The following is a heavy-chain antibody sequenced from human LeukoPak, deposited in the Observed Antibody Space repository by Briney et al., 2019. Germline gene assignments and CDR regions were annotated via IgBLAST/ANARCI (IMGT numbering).Heavy chain of an antibody. V-gene: IGHV3-66*01. CDR3: ARDGSGSRTFYFDY. J-gene: IGHJ4*02. CDR1: GFTFSSYS. CDR2: IFSGGIT. Sequence: GSLRLSCATSGFTFSSYSMNWVRQAPGKGLEWVSAIFSGGITYYADSVKGRFTISRDNSKNTLYLQMNTVRAEDTALYYCARDGSGSRTFYFDYWGPGTLVTVSS. D-gene: IGHD1-26*01.